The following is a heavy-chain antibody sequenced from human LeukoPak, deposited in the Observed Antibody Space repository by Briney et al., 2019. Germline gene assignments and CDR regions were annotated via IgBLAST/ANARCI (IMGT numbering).Heavy chain of an antibody. Sequence: ASVTVSFKASGYTFTVYYMHWGRQAPGQGGEWGGWINPNRGGTNYTQKFQGRVTMTRDTSISTAYMELSSLRSEDMAVYYCARDGRYSSSWQYYFDYWGQGTLVTVPS. V-gene: IGHV1-2*02. CDR2: INPNRGGT. J-gene: IGHJ4*02. CDR1: GYTFTVYY. CDR3: ARDGRYSSSWQYYFDY. D-gene: IGHD6-13*01.